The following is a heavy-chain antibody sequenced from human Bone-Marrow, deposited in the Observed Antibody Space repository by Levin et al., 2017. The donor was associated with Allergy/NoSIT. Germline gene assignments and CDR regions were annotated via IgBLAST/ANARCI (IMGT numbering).Heavy chain of an antibody. V-gene: IGHV3-33*01. CDR1: GFTFSSYG. CDR3: ARAGYCSSTSCLGFDY. J-gene: IGHJ4*02. CDR2: IWYDGSNK. Sequence: LSLTCAASGFTFSSYGMHWVRQAPGKGLEWVAVIWYDGSNKYYADSVKGRFTISRDNSKNTLYLQMNSLRAEDTAVYYCARAGYCSSTSCLGFDYWGQGTLVTVSS. D-gene: IGHD2-2*01.